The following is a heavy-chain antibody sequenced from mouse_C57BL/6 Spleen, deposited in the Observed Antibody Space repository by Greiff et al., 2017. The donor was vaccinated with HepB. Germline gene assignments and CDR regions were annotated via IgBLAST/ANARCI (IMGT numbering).Heavy chain of an antibody. D-gene: IGHD2-2*01. J-gene: IGHJ4*01. CDR3: AREGNYGSMDY. CDR1: GFTFSDYG. V-gene: IGHV5-17*01. CDR2: ISSGSSTI. Sequence: EVHLVESGGGLVKPGGSLKLSCAASGFTFSDYGMHWVRQAPEKGLEWVAYISSGSSTIYYADTVKGRFTISRDNAKNTLFLQMTSRRSEDTAMYYCAREGNYGSMDYWGQGTSVTVSS.